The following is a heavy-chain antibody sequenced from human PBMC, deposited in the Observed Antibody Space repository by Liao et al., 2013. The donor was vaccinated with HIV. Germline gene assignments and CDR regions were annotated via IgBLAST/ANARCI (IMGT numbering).Heavy chain of an antibody. CDR3: ASEFIWFGEFLTY. CDR2: INHSGST. V-gene: IGHV4-34*01. J-gene: IGHJ4*02. Sequence: QVQLQQWGAGLLKPSETLSLTCAVYGGSFSNYYWSWIRQPPGKGLEWIGEINHSGSTNYNPSLKSRVTISVDTSKNQFSLKLSSVTAADTAVYYCASEFIWFGEFLTYWGQGTRGLRLL. D-gene: IGHD3-10*01. CDR1: GGSFSNYY.